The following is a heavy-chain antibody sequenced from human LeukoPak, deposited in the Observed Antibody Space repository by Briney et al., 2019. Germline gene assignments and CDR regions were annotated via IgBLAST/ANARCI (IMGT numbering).Heavy chain of an antibody. CDR1: GFTFSSYG. CDR3: AKRPADSSGYFDY. D-gene: IGHD3-22*01. Sequence: PGRSLRLSCAASGFTFSSYGMHWVRQAPGKGLEWVAVISYDGSNKYYADSVKVRFTIYRDNSKNTLYLLMNSLRAEDTAVYYCAKRPADSSGYFDYWGQGTLVTVSS. J-gene: IGHJ4*02. V-gene: IGHV3-30*18. CDR2: ISYDGSNK.